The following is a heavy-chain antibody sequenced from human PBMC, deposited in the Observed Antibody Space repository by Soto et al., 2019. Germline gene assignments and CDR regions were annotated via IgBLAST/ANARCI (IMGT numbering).Heavy chain of an antibody. CDR1: GYTFTSYG. D-gene: IGHD3-22*01. V-gene: IGHV1-18*01. CDR3: ARDRVRSSGPNLGY. J-gene: IGHJ4*02. Sequence: VKXSCKASGYTFTSYGISWVRQAPGQGLEWMGWISAXNGNXNYAQKLQGRVTMTTDTSXSTAAMELRSLRSDDTAVYYCARDRVRSSGPNLGYWGQGTLVTVSA. CDR2: ISAXNGNX.